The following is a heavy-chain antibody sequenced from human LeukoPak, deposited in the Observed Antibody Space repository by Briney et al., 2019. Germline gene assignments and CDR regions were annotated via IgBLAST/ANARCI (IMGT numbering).Heavy chain of an antibody. V-gene: IGHV1-2*06. J-gene: IGHJ4*02. CDR2: INPNSGGT. CDR1: GYTFTGYY. Sequence: ASVKVSCKASGYTFTGYYMHWVRQAPGQGLEWMGRINPNSGGTNYAQKFQGRVTMTRDTSISTAYMELSRLRSDDTAVYYCATLYNWNFRSFDYWGQGTLVTVSS. CDR3: ATLYNWNFRSFDY. D-gene: IGHD1-7*01.